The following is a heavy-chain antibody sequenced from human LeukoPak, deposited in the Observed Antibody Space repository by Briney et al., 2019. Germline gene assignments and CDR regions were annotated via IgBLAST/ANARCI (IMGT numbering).Heavy chain of an antibody. CDR3: ARQGYSYGRYYYGMDV. CDR2: IYPGDSDT. Sequence: GESLKISCKGSGYSFTSYWIGWVRQMPGKGLEWMGIIYPGDSDTRYSPSFQGQVTISADKSISTAYLQWSSLKASDTAMYYCARQGYSYGRYYYGMDVWGQGTTVTVSS. J-gene: IGHJ6*02. D-gene: IGHD5-18*01. V-gene: IGHV5-51*01. CDR1: GYSFTSYW.